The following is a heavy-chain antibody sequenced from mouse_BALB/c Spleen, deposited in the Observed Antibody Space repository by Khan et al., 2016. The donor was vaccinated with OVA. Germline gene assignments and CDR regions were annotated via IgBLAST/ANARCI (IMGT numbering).Heavy chain of an antibody. CDR1: GFSLTNYG. CDR2: MWSDGST. D-gene: IGHD2-4*01. V-gene: IGHV2-6-1*01. CDR3: ARQPYYHYNVMDY. J-gene: IGHJ4*01. Sequence: VELVESGPGLVAPSQSLSITCTISGFSLTNYGIHWVRQPPGKGLEWLVLMWSDGSTNYNSALKSRLTISKDNSKSQVFLKMNSLQTDDTAMYFCARQPYYHYNVMDYWGQGTSVTVSS.